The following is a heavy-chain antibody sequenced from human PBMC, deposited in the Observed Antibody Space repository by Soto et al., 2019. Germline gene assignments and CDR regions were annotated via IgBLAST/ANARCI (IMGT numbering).Heavy chain of an antibody. CDR2: IYYSGST. V-gene: IGHV4-31*03. CDR3: ARAYVSDELWLRSTFFDY. CDR1: GGSISSGCYY. J-gene: IGHJ4*02. Sequence: QVQLQESGPGLVKPSQTLSLTCTVSGGSISSGCYYWSWIRQHPGKGLEWIGYIYYSGSTYYNPSLKSRVTISVDTSKNQFSLKLSSVTAADTAVYYCARAYVSDELWLRSTFFDYWGQGTLVTVSS. D-gene: IGHD5-18*01.